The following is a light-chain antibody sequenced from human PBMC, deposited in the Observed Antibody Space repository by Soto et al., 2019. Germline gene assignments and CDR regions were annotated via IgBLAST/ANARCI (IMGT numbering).Light chain of an antibody. CDR3: SSYGGSNTLV. CDR2: EVS. Sequence: QSALTQPPSASGSPGQSVTISCTGTSSDVGSYNYVSWYQQHPGKAPKLIIYEVSKWPSGVPDRFSGSKSGNTASLTVSGLHAEGEADYYFSSYGGSNTLVFGGGTKVTFL. CDR1: SSDVGSYNY. J-gene: IGLJ2*01. V-gene: IGLV2-8*01.